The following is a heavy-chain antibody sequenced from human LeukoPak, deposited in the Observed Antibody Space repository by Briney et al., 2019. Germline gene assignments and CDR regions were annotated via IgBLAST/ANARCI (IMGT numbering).Heavy chain of an antibody. J-gene: IGHJ3*02. CDR3: ARAAESNAFDI. CDR2: INPSGGST. Sequence: ASVKVSSKASGYTFTSYYMHWVRQAPGQGLEWMGIINPSGGSTSYAQKFQGRVTVTRDTSTSTVYMELSSLRSEDTAVYYCARAAESNAFDIWGQGTMVTVSS. V-gene: IGHV1-46*01. CDR1: GYTFTSYY.